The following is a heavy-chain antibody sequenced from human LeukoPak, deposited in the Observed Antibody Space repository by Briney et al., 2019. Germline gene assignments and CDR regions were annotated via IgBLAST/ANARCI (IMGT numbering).Heavy chain of an antibody. Sequence: GGSLRLSCAASGFTFSSYSMNWVRQAPGKGLEWVSSISSSSYIYYADSVKGRFTISRDNAKNSLYLQMNSLRAEDTAVYYCAIDRRDCSSTSCRDYWGQGTLVTVSS. V-gene: IGHV3-21*01. CDR1: GFTFSSYS. CDR3: AIDRRDCSSTSCRDY. D-gene: IGHD2-2*01. J-gene: IGHJ4*02. CDR2: ISSSSYI.